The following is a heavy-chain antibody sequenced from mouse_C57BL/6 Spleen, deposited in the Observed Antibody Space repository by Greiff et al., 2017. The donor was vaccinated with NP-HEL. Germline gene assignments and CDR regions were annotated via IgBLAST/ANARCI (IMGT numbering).Heavy chain of an antibody. CDR2: ISYDGSN. CDR3: ARDIYYGYDGDYYAMDY. J-gene: IGHJ4*01. D-gene: IGHD2-2*01. V-gene: IGHV3-6*01. CDR1: GYSITSGYY. Sequence: EVQLQESGPGLVKPSQSLSLTCSVTGYSITSGYYWNWIRQFPGNKLEWMGYISYDGSNNYNPSLKNRISITRDTSKNQFFLKLNSVTTEDTATYYCARDIYYGYDGDYYAMDYWGQGTSVTVSS.